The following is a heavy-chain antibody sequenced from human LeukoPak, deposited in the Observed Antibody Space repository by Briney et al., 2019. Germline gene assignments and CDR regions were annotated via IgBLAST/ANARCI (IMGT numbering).Heavy chain of an antibody. J-gene: IGHJ6*02. V-gene: IGHV4-59*01. D-gene: IGHD3-10*01. CDR1: GGSLSSYY. Sequence: SETLSLTCAVSGGSLSSYYRSWIRQPPGKGLEWIGYISYSGSTNYNPSLKSRVTISVDMSKNRFSLNLTSVTAADTATYYCARDSYGAGAYYGMDVWGQGTTVTVSS. CDR2: ISYSGST. CDR3: ARDSYGAGAYYGMDV.